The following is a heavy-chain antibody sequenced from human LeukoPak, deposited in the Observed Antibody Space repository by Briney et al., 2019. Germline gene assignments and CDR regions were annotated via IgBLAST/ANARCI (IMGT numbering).Heavy chain of an antibody. J-gene: IGHJ6*03. CDR3: ARGMLSSAGYHWYYYMDV. V-gene: IGHV3-74*01. CDR1: GFTSGNYW. D-gene: IGHD3-3*01. CDR2: IDDDGTDT. Sequence: PGGSLRLSCVASGFTSGNYWMHWVRQAPGKGPEWVSRIDDDGTDTHYAVSVKGRFTISRDNAKNTLYLQMNSLGGEDTAVYYCARGMLSSAGYHWYYYMDVWGKGAMVTVSS.